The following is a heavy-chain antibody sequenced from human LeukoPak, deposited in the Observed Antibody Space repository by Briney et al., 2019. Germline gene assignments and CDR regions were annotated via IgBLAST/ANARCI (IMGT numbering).Heavy chain of an antibody. CDR1: GGSFSGYY. CDR2: INHSGST. CDR3: ARVRQQLVPAYFDY. Sequence: SETLSLTCAVYGGSFSGYYWSWIRHPPGKGLEWIGEINHSGSTNYNPSLKSRVTISVDTSKNQFSLKLSSVTAADTAVYYCARVRQQLVPAYFDYWGQGTLVTVSS. J-gene: IGHJ4*02. D-gene: IGHD6-13*01. V-gene: IGHV4-34*01.